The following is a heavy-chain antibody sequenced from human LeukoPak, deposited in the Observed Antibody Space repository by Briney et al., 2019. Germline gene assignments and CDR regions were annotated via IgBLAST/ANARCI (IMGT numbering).Heavy chain of an antibody. CDR2: IYPGDSDT. CDR3: AVAGSLGGY. J-gene: IGHJ4*02. Sequence: GESLKISCRGSGYNFPNYWIGWVRQMPGKGLEWMGIIYPGDSDTRYIPSFQGQVTISADKSISTAYLQWSSLKTSDTAMYYCAVAGSLGGYWGQGTLVTVSS. V-gene: IGHV5-51*01. CDR1: GYNFPNYW. D-gene: IGHD3-10*01.